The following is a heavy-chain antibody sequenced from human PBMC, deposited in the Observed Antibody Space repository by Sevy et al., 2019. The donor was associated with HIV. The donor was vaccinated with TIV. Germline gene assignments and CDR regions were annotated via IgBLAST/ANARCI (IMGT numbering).Heavy chain of an antibody. V-gene: IGHV3-23*01. D-gene: IGHD3-16*02. J-gene: IGHJ4*02. CDR1: GFTFGSYA. Sequence: GGSLRLSCTASGFTFGSYAMSWVRQAPGKGLEWVSGISGSGGRTYYADSVKGRFSISRDNSKNTLYLQMNSLRAEDTAVYYCAKDPYHDYVWGSYRYNRGVYYWGQGTLVTVSS. CDR2: ISGSGGRT. CDR3: AKDPYHDYVWGSYRYNRGVYY.